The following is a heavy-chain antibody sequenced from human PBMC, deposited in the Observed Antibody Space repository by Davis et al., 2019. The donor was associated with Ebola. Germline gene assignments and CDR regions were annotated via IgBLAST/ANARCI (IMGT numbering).Heavy chain of an antibody. Sequence: GSLRLSCTVSGGSISSSSYYWGWIRQPPGKGLEWIGSIYYSGSTNYNPSLKSRVTISVDTSKNQISLKLSSVTAADTAVYYCARMDYYYGSGTNRFDPWGQGTLVTVSS. V-gene: IGHV4-39*07. CDR3: ARMDYYYGSGTNRFDP. CDR2: IYYSGST. J-gene: IGHJ5*02. CDR1: GGSISSSSYY. D-gene: IGHD3-10*01.